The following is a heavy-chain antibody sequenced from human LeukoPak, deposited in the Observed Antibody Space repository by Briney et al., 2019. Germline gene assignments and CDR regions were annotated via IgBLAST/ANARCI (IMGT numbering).Heavy chain of an antibody. V-gene: IGHV3-33*01. CDR1: GFTFSSYG. J-gene: IGHJ3*02. D-gene: IGHD3-22*01. CDR3: ARAEDYDSSGYVDAFDI. CDR2: IWYDGSNK. Sequence: GGSLRLSCAASGFTFSSYGMHWVRQAPGKGLEWVAVIWYDGSNKYYADSVKGRFSISRDNSKNALYLHMNSLRAEDTALYYCARAEDYDSSGYVDAFDIWGQGTMVTVSS.